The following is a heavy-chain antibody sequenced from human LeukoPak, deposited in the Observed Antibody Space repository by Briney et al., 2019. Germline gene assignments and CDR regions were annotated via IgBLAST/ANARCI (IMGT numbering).Heavy chain of an antibody. Sequence: GGSLRLSCVVSGFNFDNFAMHWVRQPLGKGLEWVAVISHDGRTKYYADSMKGRITISRDNSKNTLFLQMNSLRAEDTAVYYCARRDGRNFYFDFWGQGTLVTVSS. CDR3: ARRDGRNFYFDF. D-gene: IGHD5-24*01. J-gene: IGHJ4*02. CDR1: GFNFDNFA. V-gene: IGHV3-30*04. CDR2: ISHDGRTK.